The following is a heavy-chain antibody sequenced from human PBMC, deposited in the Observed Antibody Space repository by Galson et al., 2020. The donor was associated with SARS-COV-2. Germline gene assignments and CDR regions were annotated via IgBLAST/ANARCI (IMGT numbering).Heavy chain of an antibody. V-gene: IGHV3-30-3*02. CDR3: AKSGGYTYGPLDY. CDR2: LSYDGSNK. CDR1: GFTFSSNS. J-gene: IGHJ4*02. Sequence: GESLKISCATSGFTFSSNSMHWVRQAPGKGLEWVAVLSYDGSNKYYADSVRGRFAISRDNSKNTLFLQMNSLRAEDTAVYYCAKSGGYTYGPLDYWGQGTLVTVSS. D-gene: IGHD5-18*01.